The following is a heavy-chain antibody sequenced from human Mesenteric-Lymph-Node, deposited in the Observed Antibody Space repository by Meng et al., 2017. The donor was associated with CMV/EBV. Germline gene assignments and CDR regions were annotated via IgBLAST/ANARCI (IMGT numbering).Heavy chain of an antibody. CDR3: ARNPSYYYCGMDV. CDR2: INHSGST. Sequence: SETLSLTCAVYGGSFSGYYWSWIRQPPGKGLEWIGEINHSGSTNYNPSLKSRVTISVDTSKNQFSLKLSSVTAADTAVYYCARNPSYYYCGMDVWGQGTTVTVSS. D-gene: IGHD1-14*01. J-gene: IGHJ6*02. V-gene: IGHV4-34*01. CDR1: GGSFSGYY.